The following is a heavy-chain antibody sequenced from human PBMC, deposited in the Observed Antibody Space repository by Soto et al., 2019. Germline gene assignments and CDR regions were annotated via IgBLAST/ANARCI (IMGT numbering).Heavy chain of an antibody. CDR3: AKDPDYGDTSGYPPPPP. D-gene: IGHD3-22*01. V-gene: IGHV3-23*01. J-gene: IGHJ5*02. CDR1: GFTFGNYA. Sequence: EVQMLESGGDLVQPGGSLRLSCAASGFTFGNYAMIWVRQAPGKGLEWVSVISGRGEYTDYAGSVRGRFTISRDNSKNTLYLQMNSLGDDDTAVYYCAKDPDYGDTSGYPPPPPWGRGTLVTVSS. CDR2: ISGRGEYT.